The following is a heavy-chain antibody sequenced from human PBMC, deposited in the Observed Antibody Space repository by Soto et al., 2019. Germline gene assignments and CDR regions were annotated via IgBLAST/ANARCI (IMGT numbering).Heavy chain of an antibody. CDR2: ISAYNGNT. D-gene: IGHD5-12*01. Sequence: ASVKVSCKASGYTFTSYGISWVRQAPGQGLEWMGWISAYNGNTNYAQKLQGRVTMTTDTSTSTAYMELRSLRSDDTAVYYCARDSPIGSTFSGYDVIDYWGQGTLVTVS. CDR1: GYTFTSYG. J-gene: IGHJ4*02. V-gene: IGHV1-18*01. CDR3: ARDSPIGSTFSGYDVIDY.